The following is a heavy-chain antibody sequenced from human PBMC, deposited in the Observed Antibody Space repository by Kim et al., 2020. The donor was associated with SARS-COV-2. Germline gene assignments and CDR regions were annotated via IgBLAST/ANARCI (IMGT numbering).Heavy chain of an antibody. CDR1: GFTVSTNY. CDR3: ARDHLWNDGMEV. V-gene: IGHV3-53*01. J-gene: IGHJ6*02. D-gene: IGHD3-3*02. Sequence: GSLRLSCAASGFTVSTNYMSWVRQAPGKGPEWVSVIYTDGETFYADSVKGRFTISRDNSKNTLNLQMNRLRAEDTAVYYCARDHLWNDGMEVWGQGATV. CDR2: IYTDGET.